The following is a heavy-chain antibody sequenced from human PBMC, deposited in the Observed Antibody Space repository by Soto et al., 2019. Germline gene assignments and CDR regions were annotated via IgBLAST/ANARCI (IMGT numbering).Heavy chain of an antibody. CDR3: ARGGVVGATRTEGFDY. CDR1: GGSISSSNW. J-gene: IGHJ4*02. Sequence: SETLSLTCAVSGGSISSSNWWSWVRQPPGKGLEWIGEIYHSGSTNYNPSLKSRVTISVDKSKNQFSLKLSSVTAADTAVYYCARGGVVGATRTEGFDYWGQGTLVTVSS. V-gene: IGHV4-4*02. CDR2: IYHSGST. D-gene: IGHD1-26*01.